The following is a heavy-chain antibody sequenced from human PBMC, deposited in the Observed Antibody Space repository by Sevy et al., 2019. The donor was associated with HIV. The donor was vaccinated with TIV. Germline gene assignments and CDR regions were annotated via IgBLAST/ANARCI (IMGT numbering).Heavy chain of an antibody. CDR1: GFTFGDYA. CDR2: IRSKDYGGAT. Sequence: GGALRLSCTGSGFTFGDYAMSWFRQAPGMGLEWVGFIRSKDYGGATEYAASVKGRFTMSRDDSKSIADLQMNSRKTEDTAVYYCTRGYYYDSSGYSDYWGQGTLVTVSS. V-gene: IGHV3-49*03. D-gene: IGHD3-22*01. J-gene: IGHJ4*02. CDR3: TRGYYYDSSGYSDY.